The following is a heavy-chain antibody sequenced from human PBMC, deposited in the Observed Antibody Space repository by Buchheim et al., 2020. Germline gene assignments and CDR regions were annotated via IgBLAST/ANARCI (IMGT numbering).Heavy chain of an antibody. D-gene: IGHD1-26*01. Sequence: EVQLVESGGGLVKPGGSLRLSCAASGFTFSDYRMDWVRQAPGKGLEWVSSISSGSSYIFYTDSVKGRFTISRDNAKNSLYLQMNGLRAGDTAVYYCARDGTMVGATTLDYWGQGTL. CDR3: ARDGTMVGATTLDY. CDR2: ISSGSSYI. V-gene: IGHV3-21*01. CDR1: GFTFSDYR. J-gene: IGHJ4*02.